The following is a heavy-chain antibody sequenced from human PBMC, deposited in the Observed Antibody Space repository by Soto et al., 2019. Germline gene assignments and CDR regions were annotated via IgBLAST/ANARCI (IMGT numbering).Heavy chain of an antibody. CDR1: GGSISSGNYY. V-gene: IGHV4-30-4*01. CDR2: IHYSGST. Sequence: QVQLRESGPGLVKPSQTLSLTCTVSGGSISSGNYYWSWIRQPPGTGLEWIGHIHYSGSTYDNPSPRSRVTLSLDTSKNRSSRKLTSVTAADTAVYYCARVTYPHYTPMVWFDPWGQGTLVTVSS. CDR3: ARVTYPHYTPMVWFDP. J-gene: IGHJ5*02. D-gene: IGHD5-18*01.